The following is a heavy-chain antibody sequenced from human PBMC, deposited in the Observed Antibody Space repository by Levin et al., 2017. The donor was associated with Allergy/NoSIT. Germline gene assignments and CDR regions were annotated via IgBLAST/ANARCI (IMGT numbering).Heavy chain of an antibody. J-gene: IGHJ4*02. CDR1: GFTFDDYA. D-gene: IGHD6-13*01. V-gene: IGHV3-9*01. CDR2: ISWNSGSI. Sequence: SLKISCAASGFTFDDYAMHWVRQAPGKGLEWVSGISWNSGSIGYADSVKGRFTISRDNAKNSLYLQMNSLRAEDTALYYCAKDAHGLWEQLVPDYFDYWGQGTLVTVSS. CDR3: AKDAHGLWEQLVPDYFDY.